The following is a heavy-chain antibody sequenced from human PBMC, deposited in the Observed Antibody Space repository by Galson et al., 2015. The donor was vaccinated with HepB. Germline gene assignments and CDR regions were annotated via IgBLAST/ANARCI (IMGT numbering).Heavy chain of an antibody. V-gene: IGHV3-30*04. CDR1: GFTFNSYA. CDR3: ARGRPIFGVVIDFAEYFQH. CDR2: ISYDGTNK. J-gene: IGHJ1*01. D-gene: IGHD3-3*01. Sequence: SLRLSCAASGFTFNSYAMHWVRQAPGKGLEWVAIISYDGTNKYYADSVKGRFTIPRDNSTNTLYLQMNSLRTEDTAVYYCARGRPIFGVVIDFAEYFQHWGQGTLVTVSS.